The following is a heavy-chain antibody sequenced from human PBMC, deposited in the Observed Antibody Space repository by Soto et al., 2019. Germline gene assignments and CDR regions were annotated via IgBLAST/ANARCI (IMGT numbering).Heavy chain of an antibody. J-gene: IGHJ4*02. Sequence: QVQLQESGPGLVKSSQTLSLSCTVSGGSISSGGYYWTWIRQHPGKGLEWIGDIHYSGNTYYNPSLKRRVTISLDTSKNQFSLKLSSVTAADTAMYYCARLSSGERLNFDYWGQGTLVTVSS. CDR2: IHYSGNT. V-gene: IGHV4-31*03. CDR3: ARLSSGERLNFDY. CDR1: GGSISSGGYY. D-gene: IGHD3-10*02.